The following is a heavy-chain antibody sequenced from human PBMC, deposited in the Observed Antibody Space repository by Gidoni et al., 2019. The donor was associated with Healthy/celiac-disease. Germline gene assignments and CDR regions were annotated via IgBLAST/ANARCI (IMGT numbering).Heavy chain of an antibody. CDR1: GFSLSTSGVG. D-gene: IGHD3-22*01. CDR2: MYWDDDK. V-gene: IGHV2-5*02. J-gene: IGHJ3*02. CDR3: AHSDRDYYDSSGPSGAFDI. Sequence: QITSKESGPTLVKPTQTLTLTCTFSGFSLSTSGVGVGWIRQPPGKALEWLALMYWDDDKRYNPSLKGRLTITKDTTKSQMVLTVTNMDPVDTATYCCAHSDRDYYDSSGPSGAFDIWGQGTMVTVSS.